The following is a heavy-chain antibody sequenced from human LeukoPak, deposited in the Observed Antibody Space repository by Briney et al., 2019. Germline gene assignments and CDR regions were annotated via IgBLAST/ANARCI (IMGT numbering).Heavy chain of an antibody. Sequence: GGSLRLSCAASGFTFSSYGMHWVRQAAGKGLEWVAVISYDGSNKYYADSVKGRFTISRDNSKNTLYLQMNSLRAEDTAVYYCAKGDNYYDSSGPRSSWGQGTLVTVSS. CDR1: GFTFSSYG. D-gene: IGHD3-22*01. CDR3: AKGDNYYDSSGPRSS. CDR2: ISYDGSNK. J-gene: IGHJ4*02. V-gene: IGHV3-30*18.